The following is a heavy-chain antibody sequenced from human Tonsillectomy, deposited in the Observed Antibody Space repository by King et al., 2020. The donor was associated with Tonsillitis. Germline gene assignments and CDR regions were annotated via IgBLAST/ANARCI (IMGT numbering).Heavy chain of an antibody. D-gene: IGHD1-26*01. CDR2: IYYSGCT. CDR1: GGSISSGDYY. J-gene: IGHJ4*02. Sequence: QLQESGPGLVKPSQTLSLTCTVSGGSISSGDYYWSWIRQPPGKGLEWIWYIYYSGCTYYNPSLKSRVTLSVDTSKNQFSLKLSSVTAADTAVYYCARVLSARNFDYWGQGTLVTVSS. CDR3: ARVLSARNFDY. V-gene: IGHV4-30-4*01.